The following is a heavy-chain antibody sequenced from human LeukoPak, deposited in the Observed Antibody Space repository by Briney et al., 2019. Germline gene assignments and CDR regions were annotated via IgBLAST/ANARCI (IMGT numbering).Heavy chain of an antibody. D-gene: IGHD3-22*01. CDR1: GGSFSGYY. CDR2: INHSGST. V-gene: IGHV4-34*01. CDR3: VRPPYYYDSSGYYGY. Sequence: PSETLSLTCAVYGGSFSGYYWSWIRQPPGKGLEWIGEINHSGSTNYNPSLKSRVTISVDTSKNQFSLKLSSVTAADTAVYYCVRPPYYYDSSGYYGYWGQGTLVTVSS. J-gene: IGHJ4*02.